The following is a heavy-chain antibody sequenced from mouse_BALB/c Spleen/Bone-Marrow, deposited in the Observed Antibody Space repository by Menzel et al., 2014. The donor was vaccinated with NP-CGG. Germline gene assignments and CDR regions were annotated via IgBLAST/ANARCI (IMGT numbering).Heavy chain of an antibody. CDR1: GYSISSGYT. CDR2: IHYSGST. J-gene: IGHJ4*01. D-gene: IGHD3-3*01. CDR3: SKGTYAMDY. V-gene: IGHV3-1*02. Sequence: EVKLMESGPDLVKPSQSLSLTCTVTGYSISSGYTWHWIRQFPGNTLEWMGYIHYSGSTHYNPSLKSRISITRDTSKNQFFLQLNSVTTEDTASYFCSKGTYAMDYWGQGTSVTVSS.